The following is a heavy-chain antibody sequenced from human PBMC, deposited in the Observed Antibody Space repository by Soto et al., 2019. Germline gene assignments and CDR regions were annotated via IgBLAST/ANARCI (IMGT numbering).Heavy chain of an antibody. CDR2: IYHSGNT. Sequence: SETLSLTCAVSSCSISSGGYSWNWIRQPPGKGLEWIGYIYHSGNTFYNPSLKSRVTLSLDKSKNQFSLNLSSVTAADTAVYYCARFLRDWNYYFDYWGQGTLVTVSS. J-gene: IGHJ4*02. CDR3: ARFLRDWNYYFDY. D-gene: IGHD1-7*01. V-gene: IGHV4-30-2*01. CDR1: SCSISSGGYS.